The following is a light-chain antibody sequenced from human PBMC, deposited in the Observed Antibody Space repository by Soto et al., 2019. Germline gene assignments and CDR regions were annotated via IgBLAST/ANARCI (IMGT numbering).Light chain of an antibody. J-gene: IGKJ3*01. V-gene: IGKV1-9*01. CDR1: QGISNY. CDR2: AAY. Sequence: DIQLTQSPSFLSASVGDRVTITCRASQGISNYLAWYQQKPGKAPKLMIYAAYTLQSGVPSRFSGNGSGTEFTLTISSLRPEDFATYYCQQLNTYPPFTFGPGTKVDIK. CDR3: QQLNTYPPFT.